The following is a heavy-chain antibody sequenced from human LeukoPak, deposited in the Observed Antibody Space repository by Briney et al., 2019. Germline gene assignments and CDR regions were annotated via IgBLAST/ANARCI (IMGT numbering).Heavy chain of an antibody. CDR3: ARDPNYDFWSGYYRTVNWFDP. Sequence: ASVKVSCKASGYTFTSYYMHWVRQAPGQGLEWMGRINPNSGDTNYAQKFQGSVTMTRDTSISTAYLELSRLRSDDTAVYYCARDPNYDFWSGYYRTVNWFDPWGQGTLVTVSS. J-gene: IGHJ5*02. D-gene: IGHD3-3*01. CDR1: GYTFTSYY. CDR2: INPNSGDT. V-gene: IGHV1-2*06.